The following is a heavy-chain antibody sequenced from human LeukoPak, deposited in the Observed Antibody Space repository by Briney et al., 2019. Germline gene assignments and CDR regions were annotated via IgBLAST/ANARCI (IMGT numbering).Heavy chain of an antibody. D-gene: IGHD3-10*01. Sequence: SETLSLTCTVSGGSISSYYWSWIRQPPGKGLEWSGYIYYSGSTNYNPSLKSRVTISVVTSKNQFSLKLSSVTAADTAVYYCARYSFMVRGVMEDYYFDYGGQGTLGTVSA. J-gene: IGHJ4*02. CDR2: IYYSGST. CDR3: ARYSFMVRGVMEDYYFDY. V-gene: IGHV4-59*08. CDR1: GGSISSYY.